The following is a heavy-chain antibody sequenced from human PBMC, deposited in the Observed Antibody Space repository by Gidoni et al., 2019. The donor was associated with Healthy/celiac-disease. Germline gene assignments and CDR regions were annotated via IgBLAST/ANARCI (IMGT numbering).Heavy chain of an antibody. V-gene: IGHV3-11*06. Sequence: CAASGFTFSDYYMSWIRQAPGKGLEWVSYSSSSSSYTNYADSVKGRFTISRDNAKNSLYLQMNSLRAEDTAVYYCARGEGYSYDRRGDYYYYGMDVWGQGTTVTVSS. CDR3: ARGEGYSYDRRGDYYYYGMDV. CDR1: GFTFSDYY. D-gene: IGHD5-18*01. J-gene: IGHJ6*02. CDR2: SSSSSSYT.